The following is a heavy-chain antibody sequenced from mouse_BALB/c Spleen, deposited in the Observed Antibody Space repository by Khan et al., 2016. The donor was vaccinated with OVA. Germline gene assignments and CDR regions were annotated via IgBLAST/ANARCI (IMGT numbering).Heavy chain of an antibody. J-gene: IGHJ3*01. V-gene: IGHV1-4*01. CDR3: VRDGAYHRNDGWFAY. CDR1: GYTFTSYT. Sequence: QVQLQQPGAELARPGASVKMSCKASGYTFTSYTIHWIKKRPGQGLEWIGYINPSNGYTNYNQKFKNKATLTTDKSSTTAYLQLSSLTSDDSAVYNCVRDGAYHRNDGWFAYWGQGTLLTVSA. D-gene: IGHD2-14*01. CDR2: INPSNGYT.